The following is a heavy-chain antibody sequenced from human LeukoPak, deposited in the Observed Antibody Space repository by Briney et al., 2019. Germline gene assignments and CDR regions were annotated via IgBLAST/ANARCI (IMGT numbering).Heavy chain of an antibody. D-gene: IGHD2-21*01. V-gene: IGHV4-61*01. Sequence: SETLSLTCRVSGGSVSSGSYYWSWIRQPPGKGLEWIGHISYSGSTKYNPSLKSRVTISVDTSKNQFSLKLRSVTAADTAVYYCATAPRGGDTDWFDPRGQGTLVTVSS. CDR2: ISYSGST. J-gene: IGHJ5*02. CDR1: GGSVSSGSYY. CDR3: ATAPRGGDTDWFDP.